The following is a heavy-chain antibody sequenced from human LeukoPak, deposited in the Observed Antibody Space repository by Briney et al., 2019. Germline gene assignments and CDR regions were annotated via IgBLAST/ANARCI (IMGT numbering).Heavy chain of an antibody. V-gene: IGHV1-46*01. Sequence: ASVKVSCKASGYTFTSYYMHWVRQAPGKGFEWMGGVDPEDGETIYAQKFQGRVTITADKSTSTAYMELSSLRSEDTAVYYCARMAYSGYVFDPWGQGTLVTVSS. CDR1: GYTFTSYY. CDR3: ARMAYSGYVFDP. J-gene: IGHJ5*02. D-gene: IGHD5-12*01. CDR2: VDPEDGET.